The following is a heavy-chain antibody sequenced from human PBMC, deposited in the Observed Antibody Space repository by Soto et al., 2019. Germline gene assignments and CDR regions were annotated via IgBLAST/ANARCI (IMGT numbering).Heavy chain of an antibody. Sequence: ASVKVSCKASGYSFITYGISWVRQAPGQGLEWMGWISTYNGNTKYAQKLQGRVTMTTDTSTTTGYMELRSLRSDDTAVYYCARDRPTSSIRARDYYYAMDVWGQGTTVTAP. J-gene: IGHJ6*02. D-gene: IGHD6-6*01. V-gene: IGHV1-18*01. CDR1: GYSFITYG. CDR2: ISTYNGNT. CDR3: ARDRPTSSIRARDYYYAMDV.